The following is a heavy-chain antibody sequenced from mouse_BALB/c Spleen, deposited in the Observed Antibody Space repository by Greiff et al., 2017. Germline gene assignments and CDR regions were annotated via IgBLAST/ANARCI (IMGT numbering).Heavy chain of an antibody. CDR2: IWTGGST. D-gene: IGHD2-4*01. CDR1: GFSLTSYG. CDR3: ARYDYDVAYAMDY. V-gene: IGHV2-9*02. J-gene: IGHJ4*01. Sequence: VQGVESGPGLVAPSQSLSITCTVSGFSLTSYGVYWVRQPPGKGLEWLGIIWTGGSTNYNSALMSRLSISKDNSKSQVFLKMNSLQTDDTAMYYCARYDYDVAYAMDYWGQGTSVTVSS.